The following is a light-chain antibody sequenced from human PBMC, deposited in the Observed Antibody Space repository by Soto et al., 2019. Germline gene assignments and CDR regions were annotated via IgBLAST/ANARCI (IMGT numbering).Light chain of an antibody. V-gene: IGKV1-39*01. Sequence: DIQMTQSPSSLSASVGDRVTITCRASQSVSSRFNWYKQEPGKAPEVLIYGASSLESGVPSRFSGSGSGTDFTLTINGLQPEDFEAYYCQQTYRVPYTFGKATKVDIX. CDR3: QQTYRVPYT. J-gene: IGKJ2*01. CDR1: QSVSSR. CDR2: GAS.